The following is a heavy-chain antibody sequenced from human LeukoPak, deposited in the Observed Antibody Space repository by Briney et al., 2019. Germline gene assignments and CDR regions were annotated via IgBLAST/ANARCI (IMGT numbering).Heavy chain of an antibody. J-gene: IGHJ1*01. CDR1: GFTFSSYA. V-gene: IGHV3-30-3*01. D-gene: IGHD1-26*01. CDR3: ARDGPLLKWELGNGYFQH. Sequence: GRSLRLSCAASGFTFSSYAMHWVRQAPGKGLEWVAVISYDGSNKYYADSVKGRFTISRDNSKNTLYLQMNSLRAEDTAVYYCARDGPLLKWELGNGYFQHWGQGTLVTVSS. CDR2: ISYDGSNK.